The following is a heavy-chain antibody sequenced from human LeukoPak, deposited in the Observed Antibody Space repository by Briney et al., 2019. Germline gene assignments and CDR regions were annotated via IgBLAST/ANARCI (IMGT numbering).Heavy chain of an antibody. CDR3: ARWFGELYGWFDP. V-gene: IGHV3-21*04. J-gene: IGHJ5*02. Sequence: PGGSLRLSCAASRFTFSSYSMNWVRQAPGKGLEWVSSISGSSSYIYYADSVKGRFTISRDDFRNTLYLQMNSLRADDTAVYYCARWFGELYGWFDPWGQGTLVTVSS. CDR1: RFTFSSYS. D-gene: IGHD3-10*01. CDR2: ISGSSSYI.